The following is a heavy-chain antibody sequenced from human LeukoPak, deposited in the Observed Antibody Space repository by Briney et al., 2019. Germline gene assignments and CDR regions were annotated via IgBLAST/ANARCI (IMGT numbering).Heavy chain of an antibody. D-gene: IGHD4-23*01. V-gene: IGHV4-59*01. CDR2: MFYGRSV. CDR1: GDSISNSY. Sequence: SETLSLTCTVSGDSISNSYWSWIRQPPGKTLEWLGNMFYGRSVNYNPSLRSRVIMSVDTSKNQIYLKLNSVTAADTAVYYCARQSDYGVDSSLYMDVWGTGTTVTVSS. CDR3: ARQSDYGVDSSLYMDV. J-gene: IGHJ6*03.